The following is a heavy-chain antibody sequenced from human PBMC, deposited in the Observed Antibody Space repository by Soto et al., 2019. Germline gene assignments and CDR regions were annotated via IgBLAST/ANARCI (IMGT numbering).Heavy chain of an antibody. CDR1: GGSFSGYQ. CDR2: INDSGNI. D-gene: IGHD3-10*01. CDR3: ARGVILWFGELSRRGGYHYYMDV. Sequence: QVQLQQWGAGLLKPSETLSLTCAVYGGSFSGYQWSWIRQTPGKGLEWIGEINDSGNINYNPSLKSRVTILLGTPKKQISLKLSSVIAADSAVYYCARGVILWFGELSRRGGYHYYMDVWGKGTTVTVSS. J-gene: IGHJ6*03. V-gene: IGHV4-34*01.